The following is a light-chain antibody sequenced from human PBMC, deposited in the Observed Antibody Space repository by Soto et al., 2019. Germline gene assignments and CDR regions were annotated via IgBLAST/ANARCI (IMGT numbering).Light chain of an antibody. V-gene: IGKV1-39*01. Sequence: DIQITQSPSSVSASVGDRITITCRASQSILKYLNWYQQKPGKAPNLLISAASNLHSGVPSRFSGSGSGTDFTLTISSLQPEDFATYYCQHSYTTPPWKCGQGNKGDIK. CDR1: QSILKY. CDR2: AAS. J-gene: IGKJ1*01. CDR3: QHSYTTPPWK.